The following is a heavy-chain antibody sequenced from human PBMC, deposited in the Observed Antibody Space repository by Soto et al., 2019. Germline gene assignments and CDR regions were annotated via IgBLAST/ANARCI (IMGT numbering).Heavy chain of an antibody. CDR1: GFTFSRHA. CDR3: AKVEYYDFWGVAKNWFDP. CDR2: ISGSGGST. Sequence: GGSLRLSCAASGFTFSRHAISWVRQAPGKGLEWVSAISGSGGSTYYADSVRGRFTISRDNSKNTLYLQMNSLRAEDTAVYYCAKVEYYDFWGVAKNWFDPWGQGTLVTVSS. J-gene: IGHJ5*02. V-gene: IGHV3-23*01. D-gene: IGHD3-3*01.